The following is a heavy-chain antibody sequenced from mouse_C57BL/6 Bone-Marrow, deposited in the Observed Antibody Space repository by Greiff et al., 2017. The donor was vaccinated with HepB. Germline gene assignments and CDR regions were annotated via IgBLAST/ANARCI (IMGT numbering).Heavy chain of an antibody. CDR3: ARHRLGYFDY. CDR1: GFTFSDYY. J-gene: IGHJ2*01. V-gene: IGHV5-12*01. CDR2: ISNGGGST. Sequence: EVMLVESGGGLVQPGGSLKLSCAASGFTFSDYYMYWVRQTPEKRLEWVAYISNGGGSTYYPDTVKGRFTISRDNAKNTLYLQMSRLKSEDTAMYYCARHRLGYFDYWGQGTTLTVSS. D-gene: IGHD2-4*01.